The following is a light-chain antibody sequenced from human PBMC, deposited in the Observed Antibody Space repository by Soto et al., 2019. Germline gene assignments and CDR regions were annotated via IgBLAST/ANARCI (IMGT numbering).Light chain of an antibody. J-gene: IGKJ1*01. CDR1: QSVSSN. V-gene: IGKV3-20*01. CDR2: GAS. CDR3: QQYGTSPQT. Sequence: EIVLTQSPGTLSVSPGERATLSCRASQSVSSNLAWYQQKPGQAPRLLIYGASSRATGIPDRFSGSGSGTDFTLTISRLAPEDFAVYYCQQYGTSPQTFGQGTKVDIK.